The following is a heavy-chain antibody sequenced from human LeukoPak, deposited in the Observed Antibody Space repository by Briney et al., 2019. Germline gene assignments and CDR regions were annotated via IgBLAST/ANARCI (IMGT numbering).Heavy chain of an antibody. Sequence: SQTLSLTCTVSGGSISSGGYCWSWIRQHPGKGLEWIGYIYYSGTTYYNPSLKSRVSISVDTSKNQFSLKLNSVTAADTAVYYCARSPDDAFDIWGQGTMVTVSS. J-gene: IGHJ3*02. CDR2: IYYSGTT. V-gene: IGHV4-31*03. CDR3: ARSPDDAFDI. CDR1: GGSISSGGYC.